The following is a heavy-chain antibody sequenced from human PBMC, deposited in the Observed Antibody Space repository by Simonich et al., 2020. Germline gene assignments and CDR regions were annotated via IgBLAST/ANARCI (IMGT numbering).Heavy chain of an antibody. Sequence: QVQLVESGGGVVQPGRSLRLSCAAAGFTFSSFGMAWVRPEPGKELEGVAGIWYDGRNKYYADSVKGRFTISRDNSKNTLYLQMNSLRAEDTAVYYCARAYSSSWYNWFDPWGQGTLVTVSS. CDR2: IWYDGRNK. J-gene: IGHJ5*02. D-gene: IGHD6-13*01. V-gene: IGHV3-33*01. CDR1: GFTFSSFG. CDR3: ARAYSSSWYNWFDP.